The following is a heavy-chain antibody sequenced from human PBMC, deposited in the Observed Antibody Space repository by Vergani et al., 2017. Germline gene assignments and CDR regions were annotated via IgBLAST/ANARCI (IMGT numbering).Heavy chain of an antibody. D-gene: IGHD3-9*01. CDR3: ARGRYDIVTGYLYWFDP. CDR2: IYYSGST. J-gene: IGHJ5*02. Sequence: QVQLQESGPGLVKPSETLSLTCTVSCGSISSGGYYWSWIRQPPGKGLEWIGYIYYSGSTYYNPSLKSRVTISVDTSKNQFSLKLSTVTAADAAVYYCARGRYDIVTGYLYWFDPWGQGTLVTVSA. V-gene: IGHV4-31*03. CDR1: CGSISSGGYY.